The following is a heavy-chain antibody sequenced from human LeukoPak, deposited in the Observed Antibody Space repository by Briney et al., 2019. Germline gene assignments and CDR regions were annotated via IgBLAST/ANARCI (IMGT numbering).Heavy chain of an antibody. CDR2: ISGSGGST. CDR1: GFSVSTNY. D-gene: IGHD2-2*01. CDR3: ATRPGYQPLDYYMDV. V-gene: IGHV3-23*01. Sequence: PGGSLRLSCAASGFSVSTNYMIWVRQAPGKGLEWVSAISGSGGSTYYADSVKGRFTISRDNSKNTLYLQMNSLRAEDTAVYYCATRPGYQPLDYYMDVWGKGTTVTVSS. J-gene: IGHJ6*03.